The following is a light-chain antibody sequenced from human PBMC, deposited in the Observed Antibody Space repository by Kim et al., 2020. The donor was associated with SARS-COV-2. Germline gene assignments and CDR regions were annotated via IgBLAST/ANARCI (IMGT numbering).Light chain of an antibody. V-gene: IGLV1-40*01. Sequence: QRVTISCPGSSSNIGAGYDVHWYQQFPGTAPKLLIYGSTNRPSGVPDRFSGSKSGTSASLAITGLQAEDEADYFCQSYDNTLSGYVFATGTKVTVL. CDR1: SSNIGAGYD. CDR2: GST. J-gene: IGLJ1*01. CDR3: QSYDNTLSGYV.